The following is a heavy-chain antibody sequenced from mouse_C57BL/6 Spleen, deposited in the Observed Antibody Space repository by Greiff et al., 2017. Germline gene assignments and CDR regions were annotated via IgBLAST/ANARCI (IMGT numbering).Heavy chain of an antibody. D-gene: IGHD1-1*01. J-gene: IGHJ1*03. CDR2: IRNKANGYTT. V-gene: IGHV7-3*01. Sequence: EVQLVESGGGLVQPGGSLSLSCAASGFTFTDYYMSWVRQPPGKALEWLGFIRNKANGYTTEYSASVKGRFTISRDNSQSILYLQMNALRAEDSATYYCARSMATVVEDWYFDVWGTGTTVTVSS. CDR1: GFTFTDYY. CDR3: ARSMATVVEDWYFDV.